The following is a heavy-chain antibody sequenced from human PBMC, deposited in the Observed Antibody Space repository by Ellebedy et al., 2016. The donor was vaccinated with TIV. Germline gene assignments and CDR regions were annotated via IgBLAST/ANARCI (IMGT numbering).Heavy chain of an antibody. J-gene: IGHJ5*02. Sequence: GESLKISCAASGFTFSNYAMSWVRQAPGKGLEWVSTISGSADSTYYADSAKGRFAISRDNSKNTLFLQMNGLRAEDTAVYYCAKDPGRRVPPPAEWAWFDPWGQGTLVTVSS. CDR3: AKDPGRRVPPPAEWAWFDP. CDR2: ISGSADST. V-gene: IGHV3-23*01. CDR1: GFTFSNYA. D-gene: IGHD2-2*01.